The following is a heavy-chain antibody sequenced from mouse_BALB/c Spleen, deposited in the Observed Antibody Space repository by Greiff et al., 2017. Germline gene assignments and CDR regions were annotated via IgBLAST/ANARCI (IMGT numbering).Heavy chain of an antibody. CDR3: ARVLLRHCFAY. CDR2: IRNKANGYTT. J-gene: IGHJ2*01. D-gene: IGHD1-1*01. CDR1: GFSFTDND. V-gene: IGHV7-3*02. Sequence: DVMLVESGGGLVQPGGSLRRSCATSGFSFTDNDMSWVRQPPGKALEWLGFIRNKANGYTTEYSASVKGRFTISRDNSQSILYLKMNTLGAEDSATYYCARVLLRHCFAYWGQGTPLTVSA.